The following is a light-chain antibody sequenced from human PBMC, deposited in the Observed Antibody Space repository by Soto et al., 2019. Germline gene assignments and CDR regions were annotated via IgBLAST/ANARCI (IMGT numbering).Light chain of an antibody. CDR3: PQRIYWLP. J-gene: IGKJ4*01. CDR1: QSVSNY. CDR2: EAS. V-gene: IGKV3-11*01. Sequence: EIVLTQSPATLSLSPEERATLSCRASQSVSNYLAWYQQNPGQAPRLLIYEASNRASGIPARFSGSGSGTDVNLTISSLEPEDFEGYYCPQRIYWLPFGGGTKVEIK.